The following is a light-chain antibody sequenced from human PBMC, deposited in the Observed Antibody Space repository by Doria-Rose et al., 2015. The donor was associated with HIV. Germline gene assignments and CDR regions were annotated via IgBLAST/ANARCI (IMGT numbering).Light chain of an antibody. CDR2: EVT. V-gene: IGLV2-8*01. CDR1: SSDVGGYNY. CDR3: SSYAGSDWV. J-gene: IGLJ3*02. Sequence: SASGSPGKSVTISCTGTSSDVGGYNYVSWYQQHPGEAPKLMIYEVTKRPSGVPHRFSGSKSGNTASLTVSGLQAEDEADYYCSSYAGSDWVFGGGTKLTVL.